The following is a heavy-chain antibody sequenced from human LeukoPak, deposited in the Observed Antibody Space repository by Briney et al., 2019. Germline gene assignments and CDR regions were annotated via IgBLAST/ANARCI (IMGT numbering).Heavy chain of an antibody. J-gene: IGHJ4*02. V-gene: IGHV4-59*11. CDR2: IYYSGST. CDR3: TGQSSNTNYDFDN. D-gene: IGHD3-3*01. CDR1: GGSISSHY. Sequence: PSETLSLTCTVSGGSISSHYWSWIRQPPGKGLEWIGYIYYSGSTNYNPSLKSRVTISVDTSKNQFSLKLSSVTAADTAVYYCTGQSSNTNYDFDNWGQGSPVIVSS.